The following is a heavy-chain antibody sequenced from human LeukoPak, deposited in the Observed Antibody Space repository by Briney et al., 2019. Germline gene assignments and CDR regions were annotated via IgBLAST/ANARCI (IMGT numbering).Heavy chain of an antibody. V-gene: IGHV1-8*03. CDR2: MNPNSGNT. Sequence: ASVKVSCKASGYTFTSYDMNWVRQATGQGLEWMGWMNPNSGNTSYAQKFQGRVTITRNTSISTAYMELSRLRSEDTAVYYCARDISDCSSTSCSRLHFDCPGQGTLVTVS. D-gene: IGHD2-2*01. CDR3: ARDISDCSSTSCSRLHFDC. CDR1: GYTFTSYD. J-gene: IGHJ4*02.